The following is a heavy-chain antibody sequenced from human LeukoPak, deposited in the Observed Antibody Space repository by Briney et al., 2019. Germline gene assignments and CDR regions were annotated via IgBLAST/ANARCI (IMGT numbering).Heavy chain of an antibody. J-gene: IGHJ4*02. CDR2: INFDGSST. CDR3: ARANNFDY. D-gene: IGHD4/OR15-4a*01. V-gene: IGHV3-74*01. Sequence: GGSLRLSCAASGFTVSSNYMSWVRQAPGEGLVWVSRINFDGSSTNYADSVKGRFTISRDNAKNTLYLQMSSLRVEDTAVYSCARANNFDYWGPGTLVTVSS. CDR1: GFTVSSNY.